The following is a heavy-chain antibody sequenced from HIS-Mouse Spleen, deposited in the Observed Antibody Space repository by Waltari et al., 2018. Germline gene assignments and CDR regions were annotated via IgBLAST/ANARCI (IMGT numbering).Heavy chain of an antibody. J-gene: IGHJ4*02. D-gene: IGHD6-6*01. CDR2: SSPSGGNT. V-gene: IGHV1-46*01. CDR1: GYTFTSYY. CDR3: ARALDSSSSYFDY. Sequence: QVQLVQSGAEVKKPGASVKVSCKASGYTFTSYYMHWVRQAPGQGLEWMGTSSPSGGNTSYEQKFKCTVTMTRDTSISTAYMELSRLRSDDTAVYYCARALDSSSSYFDYWGQGTLVTVSS.